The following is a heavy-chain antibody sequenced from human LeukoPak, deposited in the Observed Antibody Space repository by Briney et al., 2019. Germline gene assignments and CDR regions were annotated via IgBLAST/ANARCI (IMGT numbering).Heavy chain of an antibody. CDR2: INQDGSEK. J-gene: IGHJ4*02. Sequence: GGSLRLSCAASGFTFSNYWMSWVRQAPGKGLEWVANINQDGSEKSYVDSVEGRFTISRDNAKKSLYLHVNNLRAEDTAAYYCARDIYGGHDYWGQGTLLTVSS. D-gene: IGHD2-21*01. CDR3: ARDIYGGHDY. CDR1: GFTFSNYW. V-gene: IGHV3-7*04.